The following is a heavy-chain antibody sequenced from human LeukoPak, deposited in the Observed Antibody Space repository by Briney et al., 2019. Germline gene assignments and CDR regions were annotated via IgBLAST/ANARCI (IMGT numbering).Heavy chain of an antibody. V-gene: IGHV3-9*01. CDR1: GFTFDDYA. CDR3: AKVHHDSGVY. D-gene: IGHD4-17*01. J-gene: IGHJ4*02. CDR2: ISWNSGSI. Sequence: GGSLRLSCAASGFTFDDYAMHWVRQAPGKGLEWVSGISWNSGSIGYADSVKGRFTISRDNSKNTLYLQMNSLRAEDTAVYYCAKVHHDSGVYWGQGTLVTVSS.